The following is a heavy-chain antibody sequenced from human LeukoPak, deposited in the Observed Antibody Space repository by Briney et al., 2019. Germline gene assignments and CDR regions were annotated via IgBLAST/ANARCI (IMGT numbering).Heavy chain of an antibody. CDR2: IYYSGST. CDR1: GGSISSGGYY. D-gene: IGHD3-22*01. CDR3: ARERRGYSNMDV. V-gene: IGHV4-31*03. J-gene: IGHJ6*02. Sequence: SETLSLTCTVSGGSISSGGYYWSWIRQHPGKGLERIGYIYYSGSTYYNPSLKSRVTISVDTSKNQFSLKLSSVTAADTAVYYCARERRGYSNMDVWGQGTTVTVSS.